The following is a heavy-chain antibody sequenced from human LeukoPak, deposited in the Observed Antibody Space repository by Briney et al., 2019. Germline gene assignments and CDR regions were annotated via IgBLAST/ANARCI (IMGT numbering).Heavy chain of an antibody. V-gene: IGHV4-39*01. Sequence: PSETLSLTCIVSGGSVSSSNYYWGWIRQPPGKGLVWIGSVYYSGSTYYNPSLKSRVTISVDTSKNQFSLKLSSATAADTAVYYCARHKGQHTVDYWGQGTLVTVSS. CDR3: ARHKGQHTVDY. CDR1: GGSVSSSNYY. CDR2: VYYSGST. D-gene: IGHD2-2*01. J-gene: IGHJ4*02.